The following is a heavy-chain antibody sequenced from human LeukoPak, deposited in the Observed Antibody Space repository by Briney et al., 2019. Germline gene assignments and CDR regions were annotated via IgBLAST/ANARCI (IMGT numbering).Heavy chain of an antibody. J-gene: IGHJ5*02. Sequence: SETLSLTCTVSGGSISSYYWSWIRQPPGKGLEWIGYIYYSGRTNYNPSLKSRVTISVDTSKNQFSLKLSSVTAADTAVYYCARVSRYYDILTGYQNWFDPWGQGTLVTVSS. CDR2: IYYSGRT. D-gene: IGHD3-9*01. CDR3: ARVSRYYDILTGYQNWFDP. V-gene: IGHV4-59*01. CDR1: GGSISSYY.